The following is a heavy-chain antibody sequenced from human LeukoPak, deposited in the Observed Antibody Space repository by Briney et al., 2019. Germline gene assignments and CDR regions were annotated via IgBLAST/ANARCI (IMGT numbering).Heavy chain of an antibody. D-gene: IGHD6-6*01. J-gene: IGHJ6*02. V-gene: IGHV1-18*01. CDR2: ISAYDGNT. Sequence: GASVKVSCKASGYTFTSYGISWVRQAPGQGLEWMGWISAYDGNTNYAQKLQGRVTMTTDTSTSTAYMELRSLRSHDTAVYYCARVYSSREQLVPHYYYGMDVWGQGTTVTVSS. CDR3: ARVYSSREQLVPHYYYGMDV. CDR1: GYTFTSYG.